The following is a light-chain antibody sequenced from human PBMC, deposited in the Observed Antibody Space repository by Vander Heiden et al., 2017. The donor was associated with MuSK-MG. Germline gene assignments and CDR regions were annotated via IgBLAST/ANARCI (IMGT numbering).Light chain of an antibody. Sequence: DFQMTQSPSSLSASVGDRVTITCRASQSISSYLNWYQQKPGKAPKLLIYAASSLQSGVPSRFSGSGSGTDFTLTISSLQPEDFATYYCQQSYSTPCTFGPGTKVDIK. CDR2: AAS. CDR1: QSISSY. CDR3: QQSYSTPCT. V-gene: IGKV1-39*01. J-gene: IGKJ3*01.